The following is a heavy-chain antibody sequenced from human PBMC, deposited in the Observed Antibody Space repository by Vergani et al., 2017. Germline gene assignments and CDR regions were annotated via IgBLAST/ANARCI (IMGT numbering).Heavy chain of an antibody. Sequence: QVQLVESGGGVVQPGGSLRLSCAASGFTFSSYGMHWVRQAPGKGLEWVAVIWYDGSNKYYADSVKGRFTISRDNSKNTLYLQMNSLRAEDTAVYYCARDYPYYYDSSGYYLVPLFDYWGQGTLVTVSS. J-gene: IGHJ4*02. CDR3: ARDYPYYYDSSGYYLVPLFDY. V-gene: IGHV3-33*01. CDR2: IWYDGSNK. CDR1: GFTFSSYG. D-gene: IGHD3-22*01.